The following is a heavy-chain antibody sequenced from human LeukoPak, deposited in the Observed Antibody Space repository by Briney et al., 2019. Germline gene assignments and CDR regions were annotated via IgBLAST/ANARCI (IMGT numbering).Heavy chain of an antibody. CDR3: AREMDGGDQDY. J-gene: IGHJ4*02. V-gene: IGHV1-46*03. CDR1: GYTFTSYY. D-gene: IGHD2-21*02. CDR2: INPSGGNT. Sequence: ASVEVSCKASGYTFTSYYMHWVRQAPGQGLEWMGIINPSGGNTNYAQKFQGRVTMTRDTSTSTVYMELSSLRSEDTAVYYCAREMDGGDQDYWGQGTLVTVSS.